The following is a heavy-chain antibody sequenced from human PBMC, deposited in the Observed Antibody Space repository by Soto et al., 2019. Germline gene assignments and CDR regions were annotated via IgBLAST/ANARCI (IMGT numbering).Heavy chain of an antibody. Sequence: GASVKVSCKASGGTFSSYAISWVRQAPGQGLEWMGGIIPIFGTANYAQKFQGRVTITADESTSTAYMELSSLRSEDTAVYYCAREEICGSTSCYTDYYYYGMDVWGQGTTVTVSS. V-gene: IGHV1-69*13. J-gene: IGHJ6*02. CDR1: GGTFSSYA. CDR3: AREEICGSTSCYTDYYYYGMDV. D-gene: IGHD2-2*02. CDR2: IIPIFGTA.